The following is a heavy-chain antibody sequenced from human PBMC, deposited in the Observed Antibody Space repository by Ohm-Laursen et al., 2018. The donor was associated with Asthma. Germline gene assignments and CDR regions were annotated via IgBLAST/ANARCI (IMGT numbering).Heavy chain of an antibody. CDR2: ICWNSGSI. D-gene: IGHD2-21*01. CDR1: GFTFNDYA. J-gene: IGHJ6*02. CDR3: ARAYCGGDCYFPYYYYYGMDV. Sequence: SLRLSCTASGFTFNDYAMHWVRQAPGKGLEWVSGICWNSGSIGYADSVKGRFTISRDNAKNSLYLQMNSLRAEDTALYYCARAYCGGDCYFPYYYYYGMDVWGQGAMVTVSS. V-gene: IGHV3-9*01.